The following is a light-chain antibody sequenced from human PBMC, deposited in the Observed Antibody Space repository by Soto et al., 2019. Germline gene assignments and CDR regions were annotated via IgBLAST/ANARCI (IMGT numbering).Light chain of an antibody. CDR3: RSYTSSSTPYV. CDR1: SSDVGGYNY. J-gene: IGLJ1*01. Sequence: QSVLTQPPSVSGSPGQSITISCTGSSSDVGGYNYVSWYQQHPGKAPKLMIYEVSNRPSGVPNRFSGSKSGSTAALTISGLQAEDEADYYCRSYTSSSTPYVFGGGTKLTVL. CDR2: EVS. V-gene: IGLV2-14*01.